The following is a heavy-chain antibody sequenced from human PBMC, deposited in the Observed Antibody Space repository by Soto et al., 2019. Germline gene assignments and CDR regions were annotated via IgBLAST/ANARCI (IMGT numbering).Heavy chain of an antibody. CDR1: GFTFSSYA. D-gene: IGHD3-16*02. CDR2: ITSSGSTT. V-gene: IGHV3-48*02. Sequence: PGGSLRLSCAASGFTFSSYAMSWVRQAPGKGLEWVSFITSSGSTTYYADSVKGRFTVSRDNVKNSLFLQMNSLRDEDTAVYYCARVAIASGGVIAVTYALSVWGKETRVTVSS. J-gene: IGHJ6*04. CDR3: ARVAIASGGVIAVTYALSV.